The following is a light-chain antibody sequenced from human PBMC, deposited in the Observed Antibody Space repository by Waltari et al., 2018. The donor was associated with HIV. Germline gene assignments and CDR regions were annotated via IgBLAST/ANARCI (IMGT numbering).Light chain of an antibody. J-gene: IGLJ2*01. CDR1: SLRSYY. CDR3: HSRDSSGSHVV. Sequence: SSELTQDPSVSVALGPTVRITCQGDSLRSYYASWYKQKSGQAPVVVVFGRNYRPSGIPARFSGSSSGNTATLTITGAQADDEADYYCHSRDSSGSHVVFGGGTKVTVL. CDR2: GRN. V-gene: IGLV3-19*01.